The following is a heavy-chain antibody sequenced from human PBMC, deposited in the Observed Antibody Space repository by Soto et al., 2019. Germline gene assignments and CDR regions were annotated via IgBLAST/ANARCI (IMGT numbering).Heavy chain of an antibody. D-gene: IGHD3-3*01. CDR3: ASPSGGDYYGMDV. J-gene: IGHJ6*02. V-gene: IGHV3-30*03. CDR1: GFTFSSYG. Sequence: GGSLRLSCAASGFTFSSYGMHWVRQAPGKGLEWVAVISYDGSNKYYADSVKGRFTISRDNSKNTLYLQMNSLRAEDTAVYYCASPSGGDYYGMDVWGQGTTVTVS. CDR2: ISYDGSNK.